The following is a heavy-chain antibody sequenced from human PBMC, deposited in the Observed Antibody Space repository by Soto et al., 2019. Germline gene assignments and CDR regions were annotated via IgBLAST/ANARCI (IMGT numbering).Heavy chain of an antibody. CDR2: ISSSGSTI. V-gene: IGHV3-48*01. D-gene: IGHD6-19*01. CDR1: GFTFSSYS. CDR3: ARDPDSSGWYNWFDP. Sequence: PGGSLRRTCGDSGFTFSSYSINWIRQAPGEGLEWVSYISSSGSTIYYADSVKGRFTISRDNAKNSLYLQMNSLRAEDTAVYYCARDPDSSGWYNWFDPWGQGTLVTVSS. J-gene: IGHJ5*02.